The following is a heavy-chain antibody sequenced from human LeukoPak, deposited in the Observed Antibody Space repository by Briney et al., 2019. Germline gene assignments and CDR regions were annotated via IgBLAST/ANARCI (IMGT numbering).Heavy chain of an antibody. J-gene: IGHJ6*03. V-gene: IGHV3-21*01. CDR1: GFTFSSYS. CDR3: ARNDQLLYYYYYYMDV. D-gene: IGHD2-2*01. Sequence: GGSLRLSCAASGFTFSSYSMNWVRQAPGKELEWVSSISSSSSYIYYADSVKGRFTISRDNAKNSLYLQMNSLRAEDTAVYYCARNDQLLYYYYYYMDVWGKGTTVTVSS. CDR2: ISSSSSYI.